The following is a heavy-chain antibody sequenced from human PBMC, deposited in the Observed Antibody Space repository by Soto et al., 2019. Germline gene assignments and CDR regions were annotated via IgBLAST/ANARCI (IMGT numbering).Heavy chain of an antibody. Sequence: PSETRSLTCTVSGGSISSSSNHWGWIRQPPGKGLEWIGNIYYSENTYYNPSLKSRVTISVDTSKNQFSLRLTSVTAADTAVYYCSTHTASGPLDPWGQETLLTISS. CDR3: STHTASGPLDP. CDR1: GGSISSSSNH. V-gene: IGHV4-39*01. D-gene: IGHD5-18*01. CDR2: IYYSENT. J-gene: IGHJ5*02.